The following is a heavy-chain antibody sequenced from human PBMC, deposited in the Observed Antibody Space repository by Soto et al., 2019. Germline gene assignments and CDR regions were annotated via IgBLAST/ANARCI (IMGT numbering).Heavy chain of an antibody. V-gene: IGHV1-69*01. Sequence: QVQLVQSGAEVKKPWSSVKVSCKASGGTFSSYAISWVRQAPGQGLEWMGGIIPIFGTANYAHKFQGRVTITADESTSTAYMELSSLRSEDTAVYYCAGTPHYYDSSGSMGGPFDYWGQGTLVTVSS. J-gene: IGHJ4*02. D-gene: IGHD3-22*01. CDR1: GGTFSSYA. CDR3: AGTPHYYDSSGSMGGPFDY. CDR2: IIPIFGTA.